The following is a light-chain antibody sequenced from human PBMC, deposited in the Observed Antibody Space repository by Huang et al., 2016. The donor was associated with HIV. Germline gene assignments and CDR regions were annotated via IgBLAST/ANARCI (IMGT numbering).Light chain of an antibody. V-gene: IGKV1-5*03. J-gene: IGKJ1*01. Sequence: DIQMTQSPSTLSASVGDRVTITCRASQSISSWLAWYQQKSGKAPKLLIYKASTLESGVPSRCSGSGSGTEFTLTISSLQPDDSATYYCQQYNSYWWTFGQGTKVEIK. CDR3: QQYNSYWWT. CDR2: KAS. CDR1: QSISSW.